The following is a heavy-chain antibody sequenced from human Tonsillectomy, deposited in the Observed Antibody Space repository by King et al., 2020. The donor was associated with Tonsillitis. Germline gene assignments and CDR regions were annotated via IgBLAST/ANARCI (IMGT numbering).Heavy chain of an antibody. Sequence: QLVQSGAEVKKPGASMKVSCQASGYTFTSHGIHWVRQAPGQGLEWMGWISAYNGNTNYAQKLQGRVTMTTDTSTSTAYMELRSLRSDDTAVYYCARDRLASRPEAFDIWAQGTMVTVSS. D-gene: IGHD6-6*01. J-gene: IGHJ3*02. V-gene: IGHV1-18*01. CDR3: ARDRLASRPEAFDI. CDR1: GYTFTSHG. CDR2: ISAYNGNT.